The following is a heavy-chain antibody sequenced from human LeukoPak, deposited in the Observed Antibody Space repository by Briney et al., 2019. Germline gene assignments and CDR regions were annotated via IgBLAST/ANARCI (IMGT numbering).Heavy chain of an antibody. Sequence: GGSLRLSCAASGFTFSSYGMHWVRQAPGKGLEWVAVIWYDGSNKYYADSVKGRFTISRDNSKNTLYLQMNSLRAEDTAMYYCARDLTYYYDSSGSYFDYWGQGTLVTVSS. CDR2: IWYDGSNK. D-gene: IGHD3-22*01. J-gene: IGHJ4*02. CDR1: GFTFSSYG. V-gene: IGHV3-33*01. CDR3: ARDLTYYYDSSGSYFDY.